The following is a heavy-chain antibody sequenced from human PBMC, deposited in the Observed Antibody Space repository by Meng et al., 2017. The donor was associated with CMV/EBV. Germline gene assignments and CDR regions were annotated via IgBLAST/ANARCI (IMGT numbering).Heavy chain of an antibody. CDR2: ISSSGSTI. J-gene: IGHJ4*02. Sequence: LSLTCAASGFTFNDYYMSWIRQAPGKGLEWVSYISSSGSTIYYADSVKGRFTISRDNAKNSLYLQMNSLRAEDTAVYYCARGVRITMIVVVSHDYWGQGTLVTVSS. CDR1: GFTFNDYY. D-gene: IGHD3-22*01. V-gene: IGHV3-11*01. CDR3: ARGVRITMIVVVSHDY.